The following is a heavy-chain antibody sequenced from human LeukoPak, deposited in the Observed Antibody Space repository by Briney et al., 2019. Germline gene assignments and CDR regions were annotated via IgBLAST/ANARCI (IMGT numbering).Heavy chain of an antibody. J-gene: IGHJ4*02. Sequence: GGSLRLSCAASGFTFDNSAMYWVRQAPGKGLEWVSGINWKNIIIAYADSVKGRFTISRDNAKKSLYLQMNSLRAEDTAVYYCARQGYSSGKWGQGTLVTVSS. CDR2: INWKNIII. V-gene: IGHV3-9*01. CDR1: GFTFDNSA. CDR3: ARQGYSSGK. D-gene: IGHD6-19*01.